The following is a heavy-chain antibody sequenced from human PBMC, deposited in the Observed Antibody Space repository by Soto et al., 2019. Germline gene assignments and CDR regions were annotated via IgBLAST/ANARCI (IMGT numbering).Heavy chain of an antibody. CDR3: ARVESSSSLYYYYGMDV. J-gene: IGHJ6*02. V-gene: IGHV1-69*13. D-gene: IGHD6-6*01. Sequence: VASVKVSCKASGGTFSSYAISWVRQAPGQGLEWMGGIIPISGTANYAQKFQGRVTITADESTSTAYMELSSLRSEDTAVYYCARVESSSSLYYYYGMDVWGQGTTVTVSS. CDR2: IIPISGTA. CDR1: GGTFSSYA.